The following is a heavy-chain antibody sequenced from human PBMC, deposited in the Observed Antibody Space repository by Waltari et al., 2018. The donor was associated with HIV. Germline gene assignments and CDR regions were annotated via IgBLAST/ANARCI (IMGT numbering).Heavy chain of an antibody. V-gene: IGHV1-18*01. D-gene: IGHD3-16*01. CDR3: ARELLGPYYDYVLGSADY. Sequence: QVQLVQSGAEVKKPGASVKVSCTASGYTFTSYGISWVRQAPGQGLEWLGWCSAYNGNTNYALKLQGRVTMTTDTSTVTAYMGLRCLRSEDTAVYYCARELLGPYYDYVLGSADYWGQGTLVIVSS. J-gene: IGHJ4*02. CDR2: CSAYNGNT. CDR1: GYTFTSYG.